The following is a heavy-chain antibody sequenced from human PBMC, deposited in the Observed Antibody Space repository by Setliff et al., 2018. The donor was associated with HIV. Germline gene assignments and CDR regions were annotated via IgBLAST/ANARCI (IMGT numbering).Heavy chain of an antibody. V-gene: IGHV3-30*03. CDR3: AREVAADGTYFDY. D-gene: IGHD6-13*01. J-gene: IGHJ4*01. Sequence: PGGPLRLSCAASGFTFSRHSMHWVRQAPGKGLGWVAGISYDGSNKYYTDSVKGRFTISRDNSKNTLYLQMNSLRAEDSAVYYCAREVAADGTYFDYWGQGALVTVSS. CDR2: ISYDGSNK. CDR1: GFTFSRHS.